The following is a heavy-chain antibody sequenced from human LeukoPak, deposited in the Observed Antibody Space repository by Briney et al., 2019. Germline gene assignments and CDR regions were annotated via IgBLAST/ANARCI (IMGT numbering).Heavy chain of an antibody. D-gene: IGHD3-22*01. V-gene: IGHV3-30-3*01. CDR3: ARGGITMIVVVITPFDY. CDR2: ISYDGSNK. Sequence: PGGSLRLSCAASGFTFSSYAMHWVRQAPGKGLEWVAVISYDGSNKYYADSVKGRFTISRDNSKNTLYLQMNSLRAEDTAVYYCARGGITMIVVVITPFDYWGQGTLVTVSS. J-gene: IGHJ4*02. CDR1: GFTFSSYA.